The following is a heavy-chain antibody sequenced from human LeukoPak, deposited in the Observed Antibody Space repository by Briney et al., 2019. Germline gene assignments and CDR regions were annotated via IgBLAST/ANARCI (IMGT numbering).Heavy chain of an antibody. D-gene: IGHD6-19*01. Sequence: GESLKISCKGSGYRFTSYWIGWVRQMPGKGLEWMGIIYPGDSDTRYSPSFQGQVTISADKSISTAYLQWSSLKASDTAMYYCASWGYSSGWYDAFGIWGQGTMVTVSS. CDR3: ASWGYSSGWYDAFGI. CDR2: IYPGDSDT. V-gene: IGHV5-51*01. CDR1: GYRFTSYW. J-gene: IGHJ3*02.